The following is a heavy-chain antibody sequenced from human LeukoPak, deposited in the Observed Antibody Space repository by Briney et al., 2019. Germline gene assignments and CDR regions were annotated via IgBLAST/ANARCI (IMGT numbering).Heavy chain of an antibody. Sequence: GGSLRLSCAASGFTFSSYSMNWVRQAPGKGLEWVSSISSSSSYIYYADSVKGRFTISRDNAKNSLYLQMNSLRAEDTAVYYCAKWSRGYSFIYFDYWGQGTLVTVSS. CDR1: GFTFSSYS. D-gene: IGHD5-18*01. CDR3: AKWSRGYSFIYFDY. J-gene: IGHJ4*02. CDR2: ISSSSSYI. V-gene: IGHV3-21*04.